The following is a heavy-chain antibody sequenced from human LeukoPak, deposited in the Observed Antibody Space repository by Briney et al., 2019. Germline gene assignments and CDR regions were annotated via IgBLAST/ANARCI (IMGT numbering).Heavy chain of an antibody. CDR2: INHSGST. V-gene: IGHV4-39*07. J-gene: IGHJ4*02. Sequence: SETLSLTCTVSGGSISSSSYYWGWIRQSPGKVLEWIGEINHSGSTKYNSSLKSRVTISVDTSKSQFSLKLSSVTAADTAVYYCARGGLKLELLPARARKSYYFDYWGQGTLVTVSS. CDR3: ARGGLKLELLPARARKSYYFDY. D-gene: IGHD1-26*01. CDR1: GGSISSSSYY.